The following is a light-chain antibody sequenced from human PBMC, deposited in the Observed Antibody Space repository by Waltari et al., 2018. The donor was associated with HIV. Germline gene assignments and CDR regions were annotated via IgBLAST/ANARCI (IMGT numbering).Light chain of an antibody. V-gene: IGLV1-36*01. J-gene: IGLJ2*01. CDR3: AAWDDSLNGVV. Sequence: QSVLTQPPSVSVAPTQRVTISCSGSSSNLGNNAVNWYQQLPGKPPKLLIFYDDLLASGVSDRFSCSKSGTSTSLAISGLQSEDESDDYCAAWDDSLNGVVFGGGTKLTVL. CDR1: SSNLGNNA. CDR2: YDD.